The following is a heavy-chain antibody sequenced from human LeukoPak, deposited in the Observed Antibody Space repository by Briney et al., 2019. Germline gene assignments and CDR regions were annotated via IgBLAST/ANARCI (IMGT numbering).Heavy chain of an antibody. D-gene: IGHD6-6*01. J-gene: IGHJ6*02. Sequence: GGSLRLSCAASGFTFSSYSMNWVRQAPGKGLEWVSSISGSSSYIYYADSVKGRFTISRDNAKNSLYLQMNSLRAEDTAVYYCARPLRLAARPSHYYYGMDVWGQGTTVTVSS. CDR1: GFTFSSYS. V-gene: IGHV3-21*01. CDR3: ARPLRLAARPSHYYYGMDV. CDR2: ISGSSSYI.